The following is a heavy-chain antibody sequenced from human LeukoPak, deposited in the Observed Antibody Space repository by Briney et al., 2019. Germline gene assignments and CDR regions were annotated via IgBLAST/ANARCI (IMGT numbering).Heavy chain of an antibody. CDR2: ISWNSGSI. J-gene: IGHJ6*02. V-gene: IGHV3-9*01. CDR3: AKDMSHYYYGMDV. Sequence: GGSLRLSCAASGFTFDDYAMHWGRQAPGKGLEWVSGISWNSGSIGYADSVKGRFTISRDNAKNSLYLQMNSLRAEDTALYYCAKDMSHYYYGMDVWGQGTTVTVSS. CDR1: GFTFDDYA.